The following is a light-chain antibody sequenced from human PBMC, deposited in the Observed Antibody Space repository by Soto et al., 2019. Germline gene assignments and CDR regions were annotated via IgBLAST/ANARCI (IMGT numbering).Light chain of an antibody. J-gene: IGKJ1*01. CDR3: LQDFNYPRT. Sequence: AIQMTQSPSSLSASVGDRVTITCRASQDIRNDLGLYQQKPGKTPKLLIFAASSLQSGVPSRFSGSGSGTDFTLTISSLQPEDFATYYCLQDFNYPRTFGQGTKVEIE. V-gene: IGKV1-6*01. CDR2: AAS. CDR1: QDIRND.